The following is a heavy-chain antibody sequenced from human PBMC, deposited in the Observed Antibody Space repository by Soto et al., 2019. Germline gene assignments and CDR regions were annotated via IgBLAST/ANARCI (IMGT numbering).Heavy chain of an antibody. CDR1: GYIFNSFG. CDR3: ARRWTTGEIDY. V-gene: IGHV1-18*01. Sequence: QVQLVQSGGKVKKPGASVKVSCKASGYIFNSFGISWVRQAPGQGLEWMGWISAYTGNTKYAQNFQGRVTMTTDTSTSTAYMELRSLRSDDTAVYYCARRWTTGEIDYWGQGPLVTVSS. D-gene: IGHD4-17*01. J-gene: IGHJ4*02. CDR2: ISAYTGNT.